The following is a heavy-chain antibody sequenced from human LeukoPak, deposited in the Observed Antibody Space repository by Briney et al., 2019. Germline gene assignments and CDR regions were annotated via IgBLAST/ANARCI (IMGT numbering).Heavy chain of an antibody. CDR3: ARDLGYSYMIDY. Sequence: ASVKVSCKASGYSLTGYYVHWVRQAPGQGPEWMGWINPNSGGTNYAQKFRGRVTMTRDTSISTAYMELSRLRSDDTAVYFCARDLGYSYMIDYWGQGTLVTVSS. CDR2: INPNSGGT. CDR1: GYSLTGYY. D-gene: IGHD5-18*01. V-gene: IGHV1-2*02. J-gene: IGHJ4*02.